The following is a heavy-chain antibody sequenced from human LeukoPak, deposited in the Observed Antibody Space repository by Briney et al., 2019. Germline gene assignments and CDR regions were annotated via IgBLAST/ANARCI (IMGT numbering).Heavy chain of an antibody. CDR2: IIPIFGTA. J-gene: IGHJ4*02. CDR1: GGTFSSYA. Sequence: GSSVKVSCKASGGTFSSYAISWVRQAPGQGLEWMGGIIPIFGTANYAQKFQGRVTITADESTSTAYMELSSLRSEDTAVYYCAREIDYYDSSGYDYWGQGTLVTVSS. CDR3: AREIDYYDSSGYDY. V-gene: IGHV1-69*13. D-gene: IGHD3-22*01.